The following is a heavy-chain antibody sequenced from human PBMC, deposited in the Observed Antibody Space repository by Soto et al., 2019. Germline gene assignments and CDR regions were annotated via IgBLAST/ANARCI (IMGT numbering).Heavy chain of an antibody. J-gene: IGHJ6*02. CDR2: ISYDGSNK. V-gene: IGHV3-30*18. CDR1: GCGFSGYG. Sequence: PGGCLRIYDAASGCGFSGYGMHCIHQAPGKGLEWVAVISYDGSNKYYADSVKGRFTLSRDNSMNTLDLQMNSLRPEDTAVYYCAKDPKRIMITFGGVLVTPDYYYYGMDVWGQGTTVTVSS. D-gene: IGHD3-16*02. CDR3: AKDPKRIMITFGGVLVTPDYYYYGMDV.